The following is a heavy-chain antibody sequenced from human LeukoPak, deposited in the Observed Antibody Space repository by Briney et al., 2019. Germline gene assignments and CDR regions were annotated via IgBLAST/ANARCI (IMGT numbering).Heavy chain of an antibody. D-gene: IGHD5-12*01. J-gene: IGHJ4*02. CDR1: RFTFSSYW. CDR3: AREGIVATTFDY. V-gene: IGHV3-7*01. CDR2: ISEDGSEK. Sequence: GGSLRLSCVASRFTFSSYWMSWVRQAPGKGLEWVANISEDGSEKYYVDSVKGRFTISRDNAKNSLYMQMNSLRAEDTAVYYCAREGIVATTFDYWGQGTLVTVSS.